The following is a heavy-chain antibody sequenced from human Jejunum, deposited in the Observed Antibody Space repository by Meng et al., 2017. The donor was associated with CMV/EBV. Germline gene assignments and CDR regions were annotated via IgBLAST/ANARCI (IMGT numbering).Heavy chain of an antibody. CDR1: GNTFTGYY. Sequence: SGNTFTGYYIHWVRQAPGQGLEWMGWIHPNSGGTARAQKFQGRVTLTWDTSISTAYMELRSLRSDDTAQYYCARERAAVQSAFDIWGQGTKVTVSS. D-gene: IGHD6-13*01. CDR2: IHPNSGGT. CDR3: ARERAAVQSAFDI. J-gene: IGHJ3*02. V-gene: IGHV1-2*02.